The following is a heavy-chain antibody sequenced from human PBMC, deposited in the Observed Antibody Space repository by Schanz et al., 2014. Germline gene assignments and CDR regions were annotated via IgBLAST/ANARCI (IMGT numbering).Heavy chain of an antibody. CDR2: IRYDGNKQ. CDR1: GFTFTNSD. D-gene: IGHD5-12*01. V-gene: IGHV3-30*02. CDR3: AKGRGYSGYGIDS. Sequence: QVHLAESGGCVIQPWGSLRLSCAASGFTFTNSDMHWVRQAPGKGLEWVAFIRYDGNKQHYIDAVKGRFTISRDNSKNTLYLQVNSMRTEDTAVYYCAKGRGYSGYGIDSWGQGTLVTVSS. J-gene: IGHJ4*02.